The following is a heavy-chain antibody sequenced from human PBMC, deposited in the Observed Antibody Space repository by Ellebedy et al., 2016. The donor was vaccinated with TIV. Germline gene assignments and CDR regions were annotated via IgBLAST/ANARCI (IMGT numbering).Heavy chain of an antibody. D-gene: IGHD4-11*01. J-gene: IGHJ4*02. CDR3: AKGLAYSDYVFDY. CDR2: ISGSGGST. CDR1: GFTFSTYA. V-gene: IGHV3-23*01. Sequence: GGSLRLXXAASGFTFSTYAMTWVRQAPGEGLEWVSTISGSGGSTYYADSVKGRFTISRDNSKNTLYLQMNSLRADDTAVYYCAKGLAYSDYVFDYWGQGTLVTVSS.